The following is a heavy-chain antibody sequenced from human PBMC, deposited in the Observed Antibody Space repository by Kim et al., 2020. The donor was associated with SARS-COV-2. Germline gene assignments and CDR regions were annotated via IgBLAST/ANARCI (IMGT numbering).Heavy chain of an antibody. J-gene: IGHJ4*02. D-gene: IGHD1-1*01. CDR2: ISGSGLGT. CDR3: AKSDHKLPFDS. V-gene: IGHV3-23*01. Sequence: GGSLRLSCAVSGFTFSTSGMTWVRQAPGKGLEWVSAISGSGLGTYYANSVTGRFTISRDNSKNMLYLHLNNLRVEDTAFYYCAKSDHKLPFDSWGQGTLVTVSS. CDR1: GFTFSTSG.